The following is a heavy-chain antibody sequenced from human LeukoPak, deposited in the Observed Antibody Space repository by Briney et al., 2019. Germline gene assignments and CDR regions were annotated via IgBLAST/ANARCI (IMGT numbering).Heavy chain of an antibody. D-gene: IGHD3-3*01. J-gene: IGHJ3*02. CDR3: ARYPYDDDALDI. Sequence: ASVKVSCKASGYTFTGYYMHWVRQAPGQGLEWMGWINPNSGGTNYAQKFQGRVTMTRDTAISTAYMELSRLRSDDTAVYYCARYPYDDDALDIWGPRTMVTVSS. V-gene: IGHV1-2*02. CDR1: GYTFTGYY. CDR2: INPNSGGT.